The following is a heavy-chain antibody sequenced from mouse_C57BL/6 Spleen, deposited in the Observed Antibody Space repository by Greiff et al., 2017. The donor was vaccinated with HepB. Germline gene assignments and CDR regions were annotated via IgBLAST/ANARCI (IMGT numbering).Heavy chain of an antibody. Sequence: EVKLVESGGGLVQPKGSLKLSCAASGFSFNTYAMNWVRQAPGKGLEWVARIRSKSNNYATYYADSVKDRFTISRDDSESMLYLQMNNLKTEDTAMYYCVRPHYYGPYAMDYWGQGTSVTVSS. D-gene: IGHD1-2*01. J-gene: IGHJ4*01. CDR3: VRPHYYGPYAMDY. CDR1: GFSFNTYA. CDR2: IRSKSNNYAT. V-gene: IGHV10-1*01.